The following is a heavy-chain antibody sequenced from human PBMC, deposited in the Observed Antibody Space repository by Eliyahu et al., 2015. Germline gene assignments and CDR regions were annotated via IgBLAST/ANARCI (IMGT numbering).Heavy chain of an antibody. D-gene: IGHD2-21*01. V-gene: IGHV1-69*04. CDR3: ARAGQREIEDYYYYYGMDV. CDR1: GGTFSSYA. CDR2: IIPILGIA. Sequence: EVKKPGSSVKVSCKASGGTFSSYAISWVRQAPGQGLEWMGRIIPILGIANYAQKFQGRVTITADKSTSTAYMELSSLRSEDTAVYYCARAGQREIEDYYYYYGMDVWGQGTTVTVSS. J-gene: IGHJ6*02.